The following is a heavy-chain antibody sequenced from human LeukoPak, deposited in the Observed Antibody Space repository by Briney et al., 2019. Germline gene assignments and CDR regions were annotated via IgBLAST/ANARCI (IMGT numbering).Heavy chain of an antibody. V-gene: IGHV2-5*01. CDR3: AHKSTNSGCDSIYFDY. J-gene: IGHJ4*02. D-gene: IGHD5-12*01. CDR2: IYWNDDK. CDR1: GFSLSTSGVG. Sequence: SGPTLVKPTQTLTLTCTFSGFSLSTSGVGVGWIRQPPGKALEWLALIYWNDDKRYSPSLKSRLTITKDTSKNQVVLTMTNMDPVDTATYYCAHKSTNSGCDSIYFDYWGQGTLVTVSS.